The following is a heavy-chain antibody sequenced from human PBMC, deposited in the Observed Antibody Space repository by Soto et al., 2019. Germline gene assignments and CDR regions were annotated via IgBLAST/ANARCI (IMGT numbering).Heavy chain of an antibody. V-gene: IGHV4-4*07. Sequence: QVRLQESGPGLVKPSETLSLTCSVSGGSIRNYYWNWIRQPAGKGLEWIGRIYTSGNSDYNPSLKSRVTMSADTSKNQLSLRLSSVTAADSAVYYCARLWFGKPPGYLDYWGQGIRVTISS. J-gene: IGHJ4*02. CDR2: IYTSGNS. CDR3: ARLWFGKPPGYLDY. CDR1: GGSIRNYY. D-gene: IGHD3-10*01.